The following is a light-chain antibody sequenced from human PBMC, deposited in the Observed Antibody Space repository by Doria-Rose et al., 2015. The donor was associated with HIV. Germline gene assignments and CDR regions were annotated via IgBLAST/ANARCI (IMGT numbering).Light chain of an antibody. CDR1: QRVKSSY. V-gene: IGKV3-20*01. CDR3: QQYGTSRGT. J-gene: IGKJ5*01. Sequence: SLSPGERATLSCRASQRVKSSYLAWYQQKPGQAPRLLIYDASTRVTGIPDRFSGSGSGTDFTLTISRLEPEDVAVYYCQQYGTSRGTFGQGTRLE. CDR2: DAS.